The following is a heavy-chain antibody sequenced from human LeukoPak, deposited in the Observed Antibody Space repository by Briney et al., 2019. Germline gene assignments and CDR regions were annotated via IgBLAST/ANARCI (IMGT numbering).Heavy chain of an antibody. CDR2: ISWNSGSI. D-gene: IGHD2-15*01. CDR3: AKALGSNMPRGMDV. CDR1: GFTFDDYA. V-gene: IGHV3-9*01. J-gene: IGHJ6*02. Sequence: GGSLRLSCAASGFTFDDYAMHWVRQAPGKGLGWVSGISWNSGSIGYADSVKGRFTISRDNAKNSLYLQMNSLRAEDTALYYCAKALGSNMPRGMDVWGQGTTVTVSS.